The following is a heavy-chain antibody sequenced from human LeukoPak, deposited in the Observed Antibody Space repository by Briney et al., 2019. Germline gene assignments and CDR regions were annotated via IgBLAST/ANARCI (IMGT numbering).Heavy chain of an antibody. CDR1: GYTFTGYY. D-gene: IGHD5-12*01. V-gene: IGHV1-2*02. Sequence: GASVKVSCKASGYTFTGYYMHWVRQAPGQGLEWMGWVNPNSGGTNYAQKFQGRVTMTRDTSISTAYMELSRLRSDDTAVYYCARGGGYSGYDSGDYYYYYMDVWGKGTTVTVSS. J-gene: IGHJ6*03. CDR2: VNPNSGGT. CDR3: ARGGGYSGYDSGDYYYYYMDV.